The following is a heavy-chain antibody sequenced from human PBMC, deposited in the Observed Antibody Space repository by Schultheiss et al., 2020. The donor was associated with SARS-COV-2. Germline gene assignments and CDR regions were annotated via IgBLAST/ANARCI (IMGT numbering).Heavy chain of an antibody. CDR2: IKSKTDGGTT. CDR1: GFTFSSYS. CDR3: TDGYNHPFV. Sequence: GESLKISCAASGFTFSSYSMNWVRQAPGKGLEWVGRIKSKTDGGTTDYAAPVKGRFTISRDDSKNTLYLQMNSLKTEDTAVYYCTDGYNHPFVWGQGTTVTVSS. J-gene: IGHJ6*02. V-gene: IGHV3-15*01. D-gene: IGHD5-24*01.